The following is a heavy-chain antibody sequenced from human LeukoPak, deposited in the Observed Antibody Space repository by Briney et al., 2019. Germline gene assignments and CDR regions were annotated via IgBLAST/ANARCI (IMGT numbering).Heavy chain of an antibody. V-gene: IGHV1-69*13. CDR2: IIPIFGTA. J-gene: IGHJ5*02. D-gene: IGHD5-18*01. CDR1: GGTFSSYA. Sequence: GASVKVSCKASGGTFSSYAISWVRQAPGQGLEWMGGIIPIFGTANYAQKFLGRVTITADESTSTAYMELSSLRSEDTAVYYCAREWMSSKVIWFDPWGQGTLVTVSS. CDR3: AREWMSSKVIWFDP.